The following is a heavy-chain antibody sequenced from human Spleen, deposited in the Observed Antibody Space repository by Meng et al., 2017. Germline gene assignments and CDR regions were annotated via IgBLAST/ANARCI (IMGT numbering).Heavy chain of an antibody. CDR3: ARWAAPAAGSPFDY. CDR2: IYPGDSDT. D-gene: IGHD6-13*01. CDR1: GYSFTNYW. J-gene: IGHJ4*02. V-gene: IGHV5-51*01. Sequence: KVSCKASGYSFTNYWIGWVRQMPGKGLEWMGIIYPGDSDTRYSPSFQGQVTISADKSISTAYLQWSSLKASDTAMYYCARWAAPAAGSPFDYWGQGTLVTVSS.